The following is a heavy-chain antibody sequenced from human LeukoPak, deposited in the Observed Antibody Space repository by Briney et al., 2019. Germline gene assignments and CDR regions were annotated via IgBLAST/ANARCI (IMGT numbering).Heavy chain of an antibody. D-gene: IGHD3-3*02. CDR3: ARHLRSFPDY. CDR2: IYYSGTT. CDR1: GDSIRSYY. Sequence: SETLSLTCTFSGDSIRSYYWSWILQPPGKGLEWLGYIYYSGTTNYNPSLKSRLTMSLDTSKKHLSLRLTSVSAADTAVYYCARHLRSFPDYWGQGTLVTVSS. J-gene: IGHJ4*02. V-gene: IGHV4-59*08.